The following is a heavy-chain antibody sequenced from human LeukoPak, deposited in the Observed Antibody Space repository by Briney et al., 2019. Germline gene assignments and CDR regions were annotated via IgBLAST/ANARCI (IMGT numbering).Heavy chain of an antibody. J-gene: IGHJ6*02. CDR3: ARGWGMGWWFGELLSADNYYYYYGMDV. CDR2: ISAYNGNT. V-gene: IGHV1-18*01. CDR1: GYTFTSYG. D-gene: IGHD3-10*01. Sequence: ASVKVSCKASGYTFTSYGISWVRQAPGQGLEWMGCISAYNGNTNYAQKLQGRVTMTTDTSTSTAYMELRSLRSDDTAVYYCARGWGMGWWFGELLSADNYYYYYGMDVWGQGTTVTVSS.